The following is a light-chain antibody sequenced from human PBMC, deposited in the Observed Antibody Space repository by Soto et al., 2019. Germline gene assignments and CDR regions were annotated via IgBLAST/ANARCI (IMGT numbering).Light chain of an antibody. J-gene: IGKJ2*01. CDR2: GAS. Sequence: EIVLTQSPGPLSLSPGERATLSCRAGRKVISSYLAWYQQKPGKAPRLLIYGASSMAGGVPDRFSGSGSGTDFTLTISSLEPEDFAVYYCQQRSVWPPAFGLGTKVEIK. CDR1: RKVISSY. V-gene: IGKV3D-20*02. CDR3: QQRSVWPPA.